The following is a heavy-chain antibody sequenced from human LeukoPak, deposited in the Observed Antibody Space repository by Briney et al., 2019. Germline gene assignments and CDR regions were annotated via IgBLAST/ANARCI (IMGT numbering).Heavy chain of an antibody. D-gene: IGHD5-24*01. J-gene: IGHJ4*02. V-gene: IGHV3-30*18. CDR1: GFTFSNYG. CDR2: ISYDGSNK. Sequence: GGSLRLSCAASGFTFSNYGMHWVRQAPGKGLEWVAVISYDGSNKYYADSVRGRFTISRDNSKNTFYLQIDSLKTEDTAMYYCAKGREMSTTPYDYWGQGTLVTVSS. CDR3: AKGREMSTTPYDY.